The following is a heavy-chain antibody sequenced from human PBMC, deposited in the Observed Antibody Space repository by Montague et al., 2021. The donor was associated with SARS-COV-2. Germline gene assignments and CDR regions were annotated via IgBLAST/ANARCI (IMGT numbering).Heavy chain of an antibody. D-gene: IGHD6-13*01. V-gene: IGHV4-59*01. Sequence: SETLSLTCTVSGDSMNNYYWSWIRQPPGRGLEWIGYINYSGSTHYNPSLQSRVTLSKDTSKNQFSLRLTSVTAADTAMYCCARAPIYRSSWYAYFDYWGQGTLVTVSS. J-gene: IGHJ4*02. CDR2: INYSGST. CDR3: ARAPIYRSSWYAYFDY. CDR1: GDSMNNYY.